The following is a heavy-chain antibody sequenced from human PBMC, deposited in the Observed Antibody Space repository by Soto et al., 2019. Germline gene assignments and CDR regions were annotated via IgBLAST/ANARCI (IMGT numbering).Heavy chain of an antibody. J-gene: IGHJ5*01. Sequence: RAARKVSYDASGYTSSIYAFSWKRKAPGQGLEWMGWISAYNGNTNYAQKLQGRVTMTTDTSTSTAYMELRSLRSDDTAVYYCARSMKRIAARPTDQKIDS. CDR1: GYTSSIYA. V-gene: IGHV1-18*01. D-gene: IGHD6-25*01. CDR2: ISAYNGNT. CDR3: ARSMKRIAARPTDQKIDS.